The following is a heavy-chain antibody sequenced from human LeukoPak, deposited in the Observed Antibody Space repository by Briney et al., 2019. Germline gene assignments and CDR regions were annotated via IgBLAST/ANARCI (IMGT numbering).Heavy chain of an antibody. CDR2: IYCSGST. Sequence: SETLSLTCTVSGGSISSYYWSWIRQPPGKGLEWIGYIYCSGSTNYNPSLKSRVTISVDTSKNQFSLKLSSVTAADTAVYYCAGTTGTTAYYYYGMDVWGKGTTVTVSS. V-gene: IGHV4-59*01. CDR3: AGTTGTTAYYYYGMDV. D-gene: IGHD1-1*01. CDR1: GGSISSYY. J-gene: IGHJ6*04.